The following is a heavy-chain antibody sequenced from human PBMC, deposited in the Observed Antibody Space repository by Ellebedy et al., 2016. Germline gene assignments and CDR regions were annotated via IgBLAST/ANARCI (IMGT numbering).Heavy chain of an antibody. CDR1: GFTFSKFW. CDR3: ASNSFWVGGGITAFDV. J-gene: IGHJ3*01. V-gene: IGHV3-7*03. D-gene: IGHD1-26*01. CDR2: INEDGSEK. Sequence: GGSLRLSXAASGFTFSKFWMTWVRQAPGKGLEWVANINEDGSEKHYVDSVKGRFTISRDTAKNSVDLQMNSLGAEDTAVYYCASNSFWVGGGITAFDVWGQGTLVTVS.